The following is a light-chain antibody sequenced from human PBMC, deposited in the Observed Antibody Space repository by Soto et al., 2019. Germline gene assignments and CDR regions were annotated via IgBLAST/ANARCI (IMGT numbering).Light chain of an antibody. CDR2: DVS. Sequence: QSALTQPASVSGSPGQSITISCTGTSSDGGGYNYVSWYQQHPGKDPKLMIYDVSNRPSEVSNRFSGSKSGNKASLTISGLHSEDEADYYCSSYTSSSSLYVFGTGTKLTV. CDR1: SSDGGGYNY. V-gene: IGLV2-14*01. CDR3: SSYTSSSSLYV. J-gene: IGLJ1*01.